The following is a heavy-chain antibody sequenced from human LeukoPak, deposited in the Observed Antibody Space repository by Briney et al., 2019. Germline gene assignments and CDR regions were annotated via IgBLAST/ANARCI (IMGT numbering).Heavy chain of an antibody. D-gene: IGHD5-12*01. J-gene: IGHJ4*02. V-gene: IGHV3-43*01. CDR2: ISWDGGST. Sequence: PGGSLRLSCAASGFTFDDYTMHWVRHAPGKGLEWVSLISWDGGSTYYADSVKGRFTISRDNSKNSLYLQMNSLRTEDTALYYCAKGLSGYDWVDYWGQGTLVTVSS. CDR3: AKGLSGYDWVDY. CDR1: GFTFDDYT.